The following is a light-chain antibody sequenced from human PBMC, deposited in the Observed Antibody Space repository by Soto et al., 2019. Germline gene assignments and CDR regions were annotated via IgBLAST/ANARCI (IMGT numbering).Light chain of an antibody. J-gene: IGLJ1*01. CDR2: GVT. V-gene: IGLV2-14*03. CDR3: SSFTSNRIYV. Sequence: QSALTQPPSVSVAPGQSITISCPENHNDIGTYDYVSWYQQHPGRAPRLLIHGVTTRPSGISGRFSASKSGLTASLTISGLQPEDEADYYCSSFTSNRIYVFGPGTKVTVL. CDR1: HNDIGTYDY.